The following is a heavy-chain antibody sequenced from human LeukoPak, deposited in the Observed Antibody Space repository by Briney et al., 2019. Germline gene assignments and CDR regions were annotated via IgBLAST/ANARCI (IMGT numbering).Heavy chain of an antibody. D-gene: IGHD5-12*01. CDR1: GFTFDDYA. V-gene: IGHV3-9*01. Sequence: GGSLRLSCAASGFTFDDYAMHWVRQAPGKGLEWASGISWNSGSIGYADSVKGRFTISRDNAKNSLYLQMNSLRAEDTALYYCAKGDGGYSGYDTPGWYFDLWGRGTLVTVSS. CDR2: ISWNSGSI. J-gene: IGHJ2*01. CDR3: AKGDGGYSGYDTPGWYFDL.